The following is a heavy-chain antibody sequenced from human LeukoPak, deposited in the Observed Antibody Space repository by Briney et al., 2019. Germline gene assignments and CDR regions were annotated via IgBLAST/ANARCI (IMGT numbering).Heavy chain of an antibody. J-gene: IGHJ6*02. Sequence: SVKVSCKASGGTISSYAISWVRQAPGQGLEWMGRIIPIFGIANYAQKFQGRVTITADKSTSTAYMELSSLRSEDTAVYYCARDKDDYSNYGPPSGMDVWGQGTTVTVSS. CDR2: IIPIFGIA. CDR1: GGTISSYA. CDR3: ARDKDDYSNYGPPSGMDV. D-gene: IGHD4-11*01. V-gene: IGHV1-69*04.